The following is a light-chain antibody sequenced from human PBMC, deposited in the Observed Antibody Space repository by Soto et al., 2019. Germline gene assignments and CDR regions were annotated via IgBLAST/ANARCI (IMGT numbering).Light chain of an antibody. CDR2: GVS. Sequence: QSALTQPASVSGSPGQSITISCTGTSRDVGGYNYVSWHQQHPGKAPKVIITGVSNRPSGFSNRCSGSKSGNTASLTISGLQAEDEADYYCSSYVSSSTFVVFGGGTKLTVL. CDR1: SRDVGGYNY. CDR3: SSYVSSSTFVV. J-gene: IGLJ2*01. V-gene: IGLV2-14*01.